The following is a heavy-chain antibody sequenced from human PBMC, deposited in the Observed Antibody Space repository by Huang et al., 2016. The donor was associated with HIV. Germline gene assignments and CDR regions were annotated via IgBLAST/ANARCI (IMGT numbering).Heavy chain of an antibody. CDR3: ALSAYSYFRY. CDR2: ISGDGTST. Sequence: VQLVESGGGLVQPGGSRRLSCAASGFIFSNYWMHGVRQAPGKGVRWGVRISGDGTSTNYADSVKGRFTVSGDNAENTMSLQMNNLRVADTAVYYCALSAYSYFRYWGQGALVTVSS. J-gene: IGHJ4*02. V-gene: IGHV3-74*01. CDR1: GFIFSNYW. D-gene: IGHD3-22*01.